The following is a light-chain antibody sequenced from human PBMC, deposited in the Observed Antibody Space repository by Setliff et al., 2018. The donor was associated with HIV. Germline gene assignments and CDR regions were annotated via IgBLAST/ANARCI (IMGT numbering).Light chain of an antibody. CDR3: QSYDSDLSGPV. J-gene: IGLJ3*02. CDR2: DNN. CDR1: SSNIGAGHD. V-gene: IGLV1-40*01. Sequence: VLTQPPLVSGAPGQRVTISCTGSSSNIGAGHDVHWYQQFPGTAPKLLIYDNNNRPSGVPVRFSGSKSGTSASLAIFGLQAEDEADYYCQSYDSDLSGPVFGGGTKVTVL.